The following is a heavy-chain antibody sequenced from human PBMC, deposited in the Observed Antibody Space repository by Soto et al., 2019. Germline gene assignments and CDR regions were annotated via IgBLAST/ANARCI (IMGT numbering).Heavy chain of an antibody. CDR3: ARETSPARYCSSTSCRGFDP. Sequence: PSETLSPTCTVSGGSISSGGYYWSWIRQHPGKGLEWIGYIYYSGSTYYNPSLKSRVTISVDTSKNQFSLKLSSVTAADTAVYYCARETSPARYCSSTSCRGFDPWGQGTLVTVSS. CDR1: GGSISSGGYY. V-gene: IGHV4-31*03. D-gene: IGHD2-2*01. J-gene: IGHJ5*02. CDR2: IYYSGST.